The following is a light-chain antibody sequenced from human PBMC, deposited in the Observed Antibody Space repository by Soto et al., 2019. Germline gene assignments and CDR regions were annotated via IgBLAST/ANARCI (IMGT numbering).Light chain of an antibody. CDR3: QQYGRSPPFI. Sequence: EIVLTQSPGTLSLSPGEGATLSCRASQSVSSTYIAWYQQNPGRAPRLLIYGASSRATGIPDRFSGSGSGTDFTLTISRLEPEDFAVYFCQQYGRSPPFIFGQGTKVEIK. J-gene: IGKJ2*01. CDR2: GAS. V-gene: IGKV3-20*01. CDR1: QSVSSTY.